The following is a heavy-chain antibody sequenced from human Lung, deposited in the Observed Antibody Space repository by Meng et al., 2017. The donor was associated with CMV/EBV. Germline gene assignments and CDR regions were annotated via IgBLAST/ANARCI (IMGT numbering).Heavy chain of an antibody. CDR3: ARDPIRVLRFLEWNYYYYGMDV. J-gene: IGHJ6*02. Sequence: ASVKVSXKASGYTFTSYGISWVRQAPGQGLEWMGWISAYNGNTNYAQKLQGRVTMTTDTSTSTAYMELRSLRSDDTAAYYCARDPIRVLRFLEWNYYYYGMDVWGQGTTVTVSS. CDR2: ISAYNGNT. CDR1: GYTFTSYG. D-gene: IGHD3-3*01. V-gene: IGHV1-18*01.